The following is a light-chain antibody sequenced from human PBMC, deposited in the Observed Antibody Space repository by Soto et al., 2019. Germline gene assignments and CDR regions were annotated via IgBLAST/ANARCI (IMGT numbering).Light chain of an antibody. Sequence: ESVMTRSPGTLSLSPGGRATISCRASQSVSSSYLAWYQQKPGQAPRLLIYGASSRATGIPFSFSGSACGAGFLLIITGLQSEAFGADHCLPYNTWPITFGQGTRLEIK. CDR1: QSVSSSY. V-gene: IGKV3-15*01. J-gene: IGKJ5*01. CDR3: LPYNTWPIT. CDR2: GAS.